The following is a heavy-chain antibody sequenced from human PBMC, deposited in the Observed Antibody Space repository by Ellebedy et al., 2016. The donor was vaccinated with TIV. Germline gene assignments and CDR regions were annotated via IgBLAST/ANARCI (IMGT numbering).Heavy chain of an antibody. CDR3: ARHGYCSSTSCYKYFQH. CDR1: GFTFSSYS. V-gene: IGHV3-21*01. Sequence: GESLKISXAASGFTFSSYSMNWVRQAPGKGLEWVSSISSSSSYIYYADSVKGRFTISRDNAKNSLYLQMNSLRAEDTAVYYCARHGYCSSTSCYKYFQHWGQGTLVTVSS. J-gene: IGHJ1*01. D-gene: IGHD2-2*02. CDR2: ISSSSSYI.